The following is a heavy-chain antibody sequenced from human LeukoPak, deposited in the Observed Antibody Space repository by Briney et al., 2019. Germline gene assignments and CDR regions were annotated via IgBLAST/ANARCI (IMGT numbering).Heavy chain of an antibody. CDR3: ARDPCGGDCYFDY. J-gene: IGHJ4*02. CDR1: GYTFIAYH. CDR2: INPSGGGT. V-gene: IGHV1-46*01. D-gene: IGHD2-21*02. Sequence: GASVKISCKASGYTFIAYHMYWVRQAPGQGLEWMGRINPSGGGTRYAQKFQGRVTLTRDMSTSTVYMELSSLRSDDTAVYYCARDPCGGDCYFDYWGQGTLVTVSS.